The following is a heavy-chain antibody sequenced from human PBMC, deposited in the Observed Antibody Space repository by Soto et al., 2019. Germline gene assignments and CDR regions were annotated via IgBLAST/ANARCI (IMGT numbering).Heavy chain of an antibody. CDR2: INPATGAA. CDR1: GYPVTAYY. Sequence: QLHLVQSGAVVKKPGASVTVSCSASGYPVTAYYMHWVRQAPGRGLEWMGGINPATGAAKYTQTFQGRATMPGDTSRSRVFMELSGLTSRDAAVFYWGGGGGVGVAGSAAFDMWGQGTLVTVSS. D-gene: IGHD3-3*01. CDR3: GGGGGVGVAGSAAFDM. J-gene: IGHJ3*02. V-gene: IGHV1-2*02.